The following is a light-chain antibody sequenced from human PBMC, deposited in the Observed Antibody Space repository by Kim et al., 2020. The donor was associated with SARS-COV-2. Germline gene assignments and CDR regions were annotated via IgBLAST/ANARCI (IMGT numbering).Light chain of an antibody. Sequence: SYELTQPPSVSVSPGQTASITCSGDKLGDKYACWYQQKPGQSPVLVIYQDSKRHSGIPERFSGSNSGNTATLTISGTQAMDEADYYCLAWDSSTAGVFGG. CDR3: LAWDSSTAGV. CDR2: QDS. V-gene: IGLV3-1*01. J-gene: IGLJ2*01. CDR1: KLGDKY.